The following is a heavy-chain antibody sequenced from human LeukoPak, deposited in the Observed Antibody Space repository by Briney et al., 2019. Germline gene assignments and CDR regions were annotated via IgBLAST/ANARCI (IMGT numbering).Heavy chain of an antibody. CDR1: GFTFSGYA. CDR2: ISGSGGST. Sequence: GGSLRLSCAASGFTFSGYAMSWVRQAPGKGLEWVSAISGSGGSTYYADSVKGRFTTSRDNSKNTLYLQMNSLRAEDTAVYYCAKDQGHYYGSGTYYYWGQGTLVTVSS. D-gene: IGHD3-10*01. CDR3: AKDQGHYYGSGTYYY. J-gene: IGHJ4*02. V-gene: IGHV3-23*01.